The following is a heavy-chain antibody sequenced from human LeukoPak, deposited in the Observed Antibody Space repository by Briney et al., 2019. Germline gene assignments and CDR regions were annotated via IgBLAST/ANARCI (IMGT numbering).Heavy chain of an antibody. CDR1: GGTFSSYA. CDR3: ARGCSGGSCFGDPFNWFDP. Sequence: GASVKVSCKASGGTFSSYAISWVRQAPGQGLEWMGWINAGNGNTKYSQKFQGRVTITRDTSASTAYMELSSLRSEDTAVYYCARGCSGGSCFGDPFNWFDPWGQGTLVTVSS. CDR2: INAGNGNT. J-gene: IGHJ5*02. V-gene: IGHV1-3*01. D-gene: IGHD2-15*01.